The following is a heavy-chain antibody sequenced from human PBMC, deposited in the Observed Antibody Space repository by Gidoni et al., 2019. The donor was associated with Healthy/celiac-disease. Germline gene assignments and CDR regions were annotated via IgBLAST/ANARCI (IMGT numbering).Heavy chain of an antibody. CDR3: ASQNSYGYRLNWFDP. D-gene: IGHD5-18*01. CDR2: T. Sequence: TNYNPSLKSRVTISVDKSKNQFSLKLSSVTAADTAVYYCASQNSYGYRLNWFDPWGQGTLVTVSS. J-gene: IGHJ5*02. V-gene: IGHV4-4*02.